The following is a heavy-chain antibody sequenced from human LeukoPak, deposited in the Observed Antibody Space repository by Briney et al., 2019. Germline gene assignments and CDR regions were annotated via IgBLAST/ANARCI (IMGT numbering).Heavy chain of an antibody. D-gene: IGHD5-18*01. Sequence: GGSLSLSCAASGFTFSSYSMNWVRQAQGKGREWVSSISSSRSNIYYADSVKRRFTISRDNAKNSLYLQMNSLRAKDTAVYYCARVLRGYSYGIVDYWGQGTLVTVSS. CDR3: ARVLRGYSYGIVDY. V-gene: IGHV3-21*01. CDR1: GFTFSSYS. CDR2: ISSSRSNI. J-gene: IGHJ4*02.